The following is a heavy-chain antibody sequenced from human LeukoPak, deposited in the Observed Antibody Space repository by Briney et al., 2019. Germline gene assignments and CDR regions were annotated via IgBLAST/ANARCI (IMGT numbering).Heavy chain of an antibody. CDR2: IIPIFGTA. Sequence: SVKVSCKASGGTFSSYAISWVRQAPGQGLEWMGGIIPIFGTANYAQRFQGRVTITADESTSTAYMELSSLRSEDTAVYYCARDPRPHYYDSSGYITDWGQGTLVTVSS. CDR1: GGTFSSYA. J-gene: IGHJ4*02. V-gene: IGHV1-69*13. D-gene: IGHD3-22*01. CDR3: ARDPRPHYYDSSGYITD.